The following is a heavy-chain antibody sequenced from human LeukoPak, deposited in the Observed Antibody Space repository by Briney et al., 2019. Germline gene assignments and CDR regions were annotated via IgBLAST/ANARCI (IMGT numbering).Heavy chain of an antibody. CDR1: GGSISSYY. J-gene: IGHJ4*02. D-gene: IGHD5-12*01. CDR3: AREVATPPYYFDY. Sequence: SETLSLTCTVSGGSISSYYWNWIRQPPGKGLEWIGYIYHSGSTYYNPSLKSRVIISVDRSKNQFSLKLSSVTAADTAVYYCAREVATPPYYFDYWGQGTLVTVSS. V-gene: IGHV4-59*12. CDR2: IYHSGST.